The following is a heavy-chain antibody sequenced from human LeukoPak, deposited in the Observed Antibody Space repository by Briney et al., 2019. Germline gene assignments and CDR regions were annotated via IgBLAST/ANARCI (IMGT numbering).Heavy chain of an antibody. D-gene: IGHD3-9*01. CDR1: GFTFSSYS. CDR2: ISSSSSYI. CDR3: ARAYTISRAFDI. J-gene: IGHJ3*02. Sequence: GGSLRLSCAASGFTFSSYSMNWVRQAPGKGLEWVSSISSSSSYIYYADSVKGRFTISRDNAKNSLYLQMNSLRAEDTAMYYCARAYTISRAFDIWGQGTMVTVSS. V-gene: IGHV3-21*01.